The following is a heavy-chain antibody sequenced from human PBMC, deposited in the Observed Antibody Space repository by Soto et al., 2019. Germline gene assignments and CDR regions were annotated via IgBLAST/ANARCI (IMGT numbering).Heavy chain of an antibody. CDR3: ARKDKSGYFNWFDP. J-gene: IGHJ5*02. CDR2: IYPSDSQT. D-gene: IGHD3-22*01. Sequence: GESLKISCKGSGYSFSNWWIAWVRQMPGKGLEYMGIIYPSDSQTRYSPSFQGQVTISADKSISTAYLQWSSLKASDTAVYFCARKDKSGYFNWFDPWGQGTLVTVSS. CDR1: GYSFSNWW. V-gene: IGHV5-51*01.